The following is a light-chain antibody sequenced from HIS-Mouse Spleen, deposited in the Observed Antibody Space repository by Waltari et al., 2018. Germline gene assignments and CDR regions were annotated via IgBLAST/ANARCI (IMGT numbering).Light chain of an antibody. CDR1: ALPKKN. J-gene: IGLJ2*01. Sequence: SYELTQPPSVSVSPGQTARITCSGDALPKKNAYLYQQKSGQAPVLVTYEDSKRPSGIPERFSGSSSGTMATLTISGAQVEDEADYYCYSTDSSGNHRVFGGGTKLTVL. CDR2: EDS. V-gene: IGLV3-10*01. CDR3: YSTDSSGNHRV.